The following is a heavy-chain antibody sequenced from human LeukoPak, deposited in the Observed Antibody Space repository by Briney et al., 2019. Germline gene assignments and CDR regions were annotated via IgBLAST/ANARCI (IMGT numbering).Heavy chain of an antibody. J-gene: IGHJ6*02. CDR2: IWYDGSNK. Sequence: GGSLRLSCAASGFTFSSYGMLGVRQAPGKGLVGVAIIWYDGSNKYYADSVKGRFTISRDNSKNTLYLQMNSLRAEDTAVYYCAREEADYYYYGMDVWGQGTTVTVSS. CDR3: AREEADYYYYGMDV. V-gene: IGHV3-33*01. CDR1: GFTFSSYG.